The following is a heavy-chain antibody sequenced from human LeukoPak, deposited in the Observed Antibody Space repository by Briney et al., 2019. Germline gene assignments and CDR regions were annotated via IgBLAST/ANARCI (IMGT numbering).Heavy chain of an antibody. V-gene: IGHV1-18*01. CDR1: GYTFTSYG. CDR3: AREYHDSSGNNLYAFDI. Sequence: ASVKVSCKASGYTFTSYGISWVRQAPGQGLEWMGWISAYNGNANYAQKLQGRVTMTTDTSTSTAYMELRSLRSDDTAVYYCAREYHDSSGNNLYAFDIWGQGTMVTVSS. CDR2: ISAYNGNA. J-gene: IGHJ3*02. D-gene: IGHD3-22*01.